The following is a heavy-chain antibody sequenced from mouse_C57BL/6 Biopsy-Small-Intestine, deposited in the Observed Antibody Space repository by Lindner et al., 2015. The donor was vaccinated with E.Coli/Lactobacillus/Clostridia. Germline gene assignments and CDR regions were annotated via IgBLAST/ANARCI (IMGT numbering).Heavy chain of an antibody. CDR3: ARGGFYGNYDILTGYAPNDVMDV. J-gene: IGHJ1*01. V-gene: IGHV1-18*01. D-gene: IGHD2-4*01. CDR2: INPNSGGT. CDR1: GYTFSGYY. Sequence: SVKVSCKASGYTFSGYYMHWVRQAPGQGLEWMGWINPNSGGTNYAQKFQGWVTMTRDTSNSTAYMELSRLKPDDTAMYYCARGGFYGNYDILTGYAPNDVMDVWGQGTPVTVSS.